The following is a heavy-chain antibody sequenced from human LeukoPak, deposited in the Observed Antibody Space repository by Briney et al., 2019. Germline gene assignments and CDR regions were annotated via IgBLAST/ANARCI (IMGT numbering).Heavy chain of an antibody. CDR2: IHYSGNT. V-gene: IGHV4-39*07. CDR3: ARGKIGVLGY. D-gene: IGHD3-22*01. Sequence: SETLSLTCTVSGGSISSTTSYWAWIRQPPGKGLEWIGSIHYSGNTYYSPSLRIRLTLSLDTSKNQFSRDLSSVAAADTAVYYCARGKIGVLGYWGQGTLVTVSS. CDR1: GGSISSTTSY. J-gene: IGHJ4*02.